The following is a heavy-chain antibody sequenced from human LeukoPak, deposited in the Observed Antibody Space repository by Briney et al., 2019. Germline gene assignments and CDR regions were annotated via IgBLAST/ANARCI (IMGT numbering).Heavy chain of an antibody. CDR2: ISGSGSST. D-gene: IGHD2-15*01. CDR3: AKDLGYCSAGNCYTFDF. CDR1: GFTFSSYA. J-gene: IGHJ4*02. Sequence: GGSLRLSCAASGFTFSSYAMSWVRQAPGEGLEWVSAISGSGSSTYYTDSVKGRFTISRDNSKNTLYLQMNSLRAEDTAVYYCAKDLGYCSAGNCYTFDFWGQGTLVTVSS. V-gene: IGHV3-23*01.